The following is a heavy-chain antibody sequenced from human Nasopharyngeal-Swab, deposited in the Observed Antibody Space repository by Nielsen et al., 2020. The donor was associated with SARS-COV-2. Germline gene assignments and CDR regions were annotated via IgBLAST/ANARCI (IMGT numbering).Heavy chain of an antibody. CDR3: ARGGGFGELFRGMDV. V-gene: IGHV3-30*03. CDR2: ISYDGSNK. Sequence: GESLKISCAASGFTLSSYGMHWVRQAPGKGLEWVAVISYDGSNKYYADSVKGRFTISRDNSKNTLYLQMNSLRAEDTAVYYCARGGGFGELFRGMDVWGQGTTVTVSS. J-gene: IGHJ6*02. CDR1: GFTLSSYG. D-gene: IGHD3-10*01.